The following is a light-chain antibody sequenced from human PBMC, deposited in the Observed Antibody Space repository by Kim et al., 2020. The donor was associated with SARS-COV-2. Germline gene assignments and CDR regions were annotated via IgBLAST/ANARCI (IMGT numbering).Light chain of an antibody. J-gene: IGKJ2*02. V-gene: IGKV3-20*01. Sequence: SPGQRATLSCRASQTISNTYLAWYQQKRGQAPRLLMYGTSTRATGIPDRFSGSGSGTDFTLTISRLEPEDFAVYYCQQYDSALSTFGQGTKLEI. CDR1: QTISNTY. CDR2: GTS. CDR3: QQYDSALST.